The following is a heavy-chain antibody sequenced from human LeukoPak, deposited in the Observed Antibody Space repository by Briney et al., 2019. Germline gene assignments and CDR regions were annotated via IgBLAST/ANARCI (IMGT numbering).Heavy chain of an antibody. V-gene: IGHV5-51*01. CDR2: IYPGDSGT. Sequence: GESLKISCKTSGYSFISYNIVWVRQMPGKGLEWMGIIYPGDSGTTYSPSFQGLVTISADKSISTAYLQWSSLKASDTAMYYCARLNAYNYGFDYWGQGTLVTVSS. CDR1: GYSFISYN. J-gene: IGHJ4*02. D-gene: IGHD5-24*01. CDR3: ARLNAYNYGFDY.